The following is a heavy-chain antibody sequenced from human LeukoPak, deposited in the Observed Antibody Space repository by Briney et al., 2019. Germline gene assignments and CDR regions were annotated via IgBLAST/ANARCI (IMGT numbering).Heavy chain of an antibody. CDR1: GYTFTGYY. J-gene: IGHJ4*02. CDR2: IYPNTGAT. Sequence: GASVKVSCKASGYTFTGYYMHWVRQAPGQGLEWMGYIYPNTGATKYAQKFQGRVTMTRDTSISTAYMELSGLRSDDTAAYYCGTLLSNGPFDYWGQGSLVTVSS. CDR3: GTLLSNGPFDY. V-gene: IGHV1-2*02.